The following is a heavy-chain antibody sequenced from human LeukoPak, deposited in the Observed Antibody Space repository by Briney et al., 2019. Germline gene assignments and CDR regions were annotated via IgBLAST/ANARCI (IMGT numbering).Heavy chain of an antibody. V-gene: IGHV4-39*07. CDR3: ARERRDGYRRFDY. Sequence: GSLRLSCAASGFTFSSYAMSWVRQAPGKGLEWIGNIYYSGTTYYNPSLKSRVTISVDTSKNQFSLKLSSVTAADTAVYYCARERRDGYRRFDYWGQGTLVTVSS. CDR1: GFTFSSYA. D-gene: IGHD5-24*01. CDR2: IYYSGTT. J-gene: IGHJ4*02.